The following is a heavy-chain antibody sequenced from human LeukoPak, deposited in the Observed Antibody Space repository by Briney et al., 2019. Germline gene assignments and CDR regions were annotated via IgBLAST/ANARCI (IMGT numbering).Heavy chain of an antibody. CDR3: ARDPQPYYYDSSGYYPEY. D-gene: IGHD3-22*01. V-gene: IGHV1-69*06. CDR2: IIPIFGTA. J-gene: IGHJ4*02. CDR1: GGTFSSYA. Sequence: SVKVSCKASGGTFSSYAISWVRQAPGQGLEWMGGIIPIFGTANYAQKFQGRVTITADKSTSTAYMELSSLRSEDTAVYYCARDPQPYYYDSSGYYPEYWGQGTLVTVSS.